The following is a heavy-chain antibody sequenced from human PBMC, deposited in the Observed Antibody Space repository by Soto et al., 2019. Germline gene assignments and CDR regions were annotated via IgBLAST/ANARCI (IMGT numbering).Heavy chain of an antibody. CDR3: AREVAVAVTGGWFDP. J-gene: IGHJ5*02. CDR2: INAGNGNT. CDR1: GYTFTSYA. D-gene: IGHD6-19*01. Sequence: QVQLVQSGAEVKKPGASVKVSCKASGYTFTSYAMHWVRQAPGQRLEWMGWINAGNGNTKYSQKFQGRVTITRDTSAGTAYMELSSLRSEDTAVYYCAREVAVAVTGGWFDPWGQGTLVTVSS. V-gene: IGHV1-3*01.